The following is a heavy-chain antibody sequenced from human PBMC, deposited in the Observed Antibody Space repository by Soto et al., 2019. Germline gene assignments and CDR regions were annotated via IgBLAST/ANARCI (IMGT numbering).Heavy chain of an antibody. V-gene: IGHV4-31*03. J-gene: IGHJ2*01. CDR2: SHYSGAT. D-gene: IGHD4-17*01. CDR3: ARLHGDSYWYFDL. Sequence: PSETLSLACSVSGDSLNSGDYYWSWVRQHPVKGLEWIGYSHYSGATYYTPSLRSRVSMPLETAKNQIILRLTSVTAADTAVYYCARLHGDSYWYFDLWGRGTPVTVSS. CDR1: GDSLNSGDYY.